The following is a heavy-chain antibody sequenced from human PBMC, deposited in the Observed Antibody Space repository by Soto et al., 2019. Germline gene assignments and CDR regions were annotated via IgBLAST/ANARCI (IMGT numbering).Heavy chain of an antibody. CDR3: ARTIMITFGGVIAPHYFDY. V-gene: IGHV4-39*01. CDR2: IYYSGST. D-gene: IGHD3-16*02. Sequence: QLQLQESGPGLVKPSETLSLTCTVSGGSISSSSYYWGWIRQPPGKGLEWIGSIYYSGSTYYNPSLKSRVTISVDTSKNQFSLKLSSVTAADTAVYYCARTIMITFGGVIAPHYFDYWGQGTLVTVSS. J-gene: IGHJ4*02. CDR1: GGSISSSSYY.